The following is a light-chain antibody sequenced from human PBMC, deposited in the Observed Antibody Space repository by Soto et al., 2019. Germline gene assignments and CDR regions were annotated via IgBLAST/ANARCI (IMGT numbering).Light chain of an antibody. CDR1: QSISSY. Sequence: DIQMTQSPSSLSASVGDRVTITCRASQSISSYLNWYQQKPGKAPKLLIYAASSLQSGVPSRFSGSGSGTDFTLTISSVHPEDSTTYYCQQSYGTPTFGQGTKLEIK. CDR3: QQSYGTPT. V-gene: IGKV1-39*01. J-gene: IGKJ2*01. CDR2: AAS.